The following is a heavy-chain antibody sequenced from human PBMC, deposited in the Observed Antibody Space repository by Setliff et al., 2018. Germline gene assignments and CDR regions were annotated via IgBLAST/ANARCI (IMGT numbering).Heavy chain of an antibody. D-gene: IGHD2-15*01. CDR3: ARGHCSSGECPNYFDP. J-gene: IGHJ5*02. V-gene: IGHV4-31*03. Sequence: SETLSLTCTVSGGSMIGDHYYWSWIRQLPGKGLEWIAYIYYSRNPYSNPSLQSRVTISVDTSKNQFSLKINSVTAADTAVYYCARGHCSSGECPNYFDPWGQGTQGTVSS. CDR1: GGSMIGDHYY. CDR2: IYYSRNP.